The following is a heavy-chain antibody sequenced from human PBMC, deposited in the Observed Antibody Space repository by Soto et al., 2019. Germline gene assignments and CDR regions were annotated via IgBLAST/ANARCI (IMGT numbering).Heavy chain of an antibody. CDR2: IFSSATT. V-gene: IGHV4-30-4*02. Sequence: PSDSLSLTCTVSGDSISRGNKSWRWIRQDPGKGLEWIGYIFSSATTYYNPSLTSRLTMSLDTSQNQLSLRLASVTDADSAVYYCARVPSPFDYYYAMDVWGQGTTVTVSS. CDR3: ARVPSPFDYYYAMDV. J-gene: IGHJ6*02. D-gene: IGHD3-10*01. CDR1: GDSISRGNKS.